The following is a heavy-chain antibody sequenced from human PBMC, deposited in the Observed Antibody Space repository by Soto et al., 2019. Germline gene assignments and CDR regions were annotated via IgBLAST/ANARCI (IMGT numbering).Heavy chain of an antibody. V-gene: IGHV3-30*18. D-gene: IGHD6-19*01. CDR3: AKVLLTYTSGWYHPPFDS. CDR1: GFTFSSYV. CDR2: VSNDGSNK. Sequence: QVQLVESGGGVVQPGRSLRISCAASGFTFSSYVMHWVRQAPGKGLERVAGVSNDGSNKDYPDSVKGRFTISSDNSKNALYRQVNSLRAEDTAVYYCAKVLLTYTSGWYHPPFDSWGQGTRVTVAS. J-gene: IGHJ4*02.